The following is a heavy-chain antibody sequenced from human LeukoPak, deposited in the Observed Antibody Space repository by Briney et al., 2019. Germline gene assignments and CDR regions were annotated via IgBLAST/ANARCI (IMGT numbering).Heavy chain of an antibody. CDR2: IYYSGST. Sequence: PSETLSLTCTVSGGSISSSSYYWGWIRQPPGKGLEWIGSIYYSGSTYYNPSLKSRVTISVDTSKNQFSLKLSSVTAADTAVYYRARSVLGPPYYYYGMDVWGQGTTVTVSS. V-gene: IGHV4-39*01. CDR1: GGSISSSSYY. D-gene: IGHD3-16*01. CDR3: ARSVLGPPYYYYGMDV. J-gene: IGHJ6*02.